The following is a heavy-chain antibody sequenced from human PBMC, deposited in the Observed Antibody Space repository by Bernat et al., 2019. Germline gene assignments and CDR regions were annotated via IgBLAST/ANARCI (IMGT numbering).Heavy chain of an antibody. CDR3: ARDGGATIHLDY. CDR1: GFTFSSYW. CDR2: INSDGSST. Sequence: EVQLVESGGGLVQPGGSLRLSCAASGFTFSSYWMHRVRQAPGKGLVWVSRINSDGSSTSYADSVKGRFTISRDNAKNTLYLQMNSLRAEDTAVYYCARDGGATIHLDYWGQGTLVTVSS. V-gene: IGHV3-74*01. D-gene: IGHD1-26*01. J-gene: IGHJ4*02.